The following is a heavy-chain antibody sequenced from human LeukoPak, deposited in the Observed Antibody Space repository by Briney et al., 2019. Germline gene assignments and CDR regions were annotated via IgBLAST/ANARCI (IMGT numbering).Heavy chain of an antibody. D-gene: IGHD2-2*01. CDR1: RGSISSEF. CDR2: IHYSGST. CDR3: ARQAYCSGTSCYPFDY. Sequence: KPSETLSLTCTVSRGSISSEFWSWIRQPPGKGLEWIGYIHYSGSTSYNPSLKGRVTISVDTSKNQFSLKLDSVTAADTAVYYCARQAYCSGTSCYPFDYWGQGTLVTVSS. V-gene: IGHV4-59*08. J-gene: IGHJ4*02.